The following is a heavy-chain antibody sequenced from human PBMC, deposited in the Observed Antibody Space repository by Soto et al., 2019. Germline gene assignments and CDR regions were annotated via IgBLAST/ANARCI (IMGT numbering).Heavy chain of an antibody. Sequence: PGESLKISCKGSGYSFTSYWISWVRQMPGKGLEWMGRIDPSDSYTNYSPSFQGHVTISADKSISTAYLQWSSLKASDTAMYYCARLGYYYYSSGYQYYYYVIDVWGQGSTVTGSS. V-gene: IGHV5-10-1*01. CDR1: GYSFTSYW. CDR3: ARLGYYYYSSGYQYYYYVIDV. D-gene: IGHD3-22*01. J-gene: IGHJ6*02. CDR2: IDPSDSYT.